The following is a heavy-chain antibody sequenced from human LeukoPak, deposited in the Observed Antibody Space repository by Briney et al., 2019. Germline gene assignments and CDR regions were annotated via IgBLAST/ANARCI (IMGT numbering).Heavy chain of an antibody. CDR3: ARTKEVTPYYFDY. Sequence: GASVKVSCKASGYTFTGYYIHWVRQAPGQGLEWMGWISPKSGGTNYAQKFQGRVTMTRDTSISTAYIELSRLRSDDTAVYYCARTKEVTPYYFDYWGQGTLVTVSS. CDR2: ISPKSGGT. J-gene: IGHJ4*02. D-gene: IGHD4-23*01. V-gene: IGHV1-2*02. CDR1: GYTFTGYY.